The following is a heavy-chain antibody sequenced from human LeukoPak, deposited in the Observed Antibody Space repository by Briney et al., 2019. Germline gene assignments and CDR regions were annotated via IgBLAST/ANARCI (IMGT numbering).Heavy chain of an antibody. D-gene: IGHD2-15*01. CDR2: INPNSGGT. CDR1: GYTFTSLD. CDR3: ARAGTGSVAATVFYYYGMDV. J-gene: IGHJ6*02. Sequence: GASVKVSCKASGYTFTSLDINWVRQATGQGLERMGWINPNSGGTNYAQKFQGWVTMTRDTSISTAYMELSRLRSDDTAVYYCARAGTGSVAATVFYYYGMDVWGQGTTVTVSS. V-gene: IGHV1-2*04.